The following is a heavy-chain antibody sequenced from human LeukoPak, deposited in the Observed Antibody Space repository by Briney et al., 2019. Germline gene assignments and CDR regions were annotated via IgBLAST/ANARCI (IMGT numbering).Heavy chain of an antibody. CDR1: GFPFSSLA. D-gene: IGHD6-6*01. CDR3: AKEAFYSTSSGTLSY. J-gene: IGHJ4*02. CDR2: ISGSGGST. Sequence: GGSLRLSRAASGFPFSSLAMNWVRQAPGKGLEWVSVISGSGGSTYYVDSVKGRFTISRDNSKNTLYLQLNSLRPEDTAVYHCAKEAFYSTSSGTLSYWGQGTLVTVSS. V-gene: IGHV3-23*01.